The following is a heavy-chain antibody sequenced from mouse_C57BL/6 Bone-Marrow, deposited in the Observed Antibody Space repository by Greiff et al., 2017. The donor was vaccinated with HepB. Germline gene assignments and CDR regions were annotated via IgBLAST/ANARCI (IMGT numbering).Heavy chain of an antibody. D-gene: IGHD1-1*01. J-gene: IGHJ3*01. CDR2: ISNGGGST. CDR3: ARQDYGSSLWFAY. CDR1: GFTFSDYY. V-gene: IGHV5-12*01. Sequence: DVHLVESGGGLVQPGGSLKLSCAASGFTFSDYYMYWVRQTPEKRLEWVAYISNGGGSTYYPDTVKGRFTISRDNAKNTLYLQMSRLKSEDTAMYYCARQDYGSSLWFAYWGQGTLVTVSA.